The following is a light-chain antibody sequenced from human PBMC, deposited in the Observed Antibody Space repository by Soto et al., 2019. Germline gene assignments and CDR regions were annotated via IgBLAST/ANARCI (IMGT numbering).Light chain of an antibody. CDR3: QQYSDWPPWT. CDR1: QSVKTK. CDR2: GAS. J-gene: IGKJ1*01. V-gene: IGKV3-15*01. Sequence: EIVMTQSPDTLSVSPGERASLSCRASQSVKTKLAWYQKKPGQPPRLLIYGASIRATGIPARFSGSGSGTEFTLTISSLQSEDVSVYYCQQYSDWPPWTFGQGTKVEIK.